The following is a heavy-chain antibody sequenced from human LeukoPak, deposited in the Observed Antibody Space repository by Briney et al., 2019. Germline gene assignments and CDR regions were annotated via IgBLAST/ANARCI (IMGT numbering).Heavy chain of an antibody. CDR2: INHNGST. CDR3: ARAPGDNYFDY. Sequence: SETLSLTCGVSGGSFSGYYCNWIRQAPGKGLEWIGEINHNGSTSSNPSLKSRVTMSVDTSKSRFSLKLSSVTAADTAVYYCARAPGDNYFDYWGQGTLVTVSS. CDR1: GGSFSGYY. V-gene: IGHV4-34*01. D-gene: IGHD7-27*01. J-gene: IGHJ4*02.